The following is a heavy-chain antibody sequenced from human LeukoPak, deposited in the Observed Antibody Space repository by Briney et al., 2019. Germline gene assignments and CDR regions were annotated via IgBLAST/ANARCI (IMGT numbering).Heavy chain of an antibody. D-gene: IGHD1-1*01. V-gene: IGHV4-59*01. Sequence: PSETLSLTCAVSGGSISSYYWSWIRQPPGKGLEWIGYIYDSGSTNYNPSLKSRVTISVDTSKNQFSLKLSSVTAADTAVYYCARVGGTNYYYYGMDVWGQGTTVTVSS. CDR3: ARVGGTNYYYYGMDV. CDR2: IYDSGST. J-gene: IGHJ6*02. CDR1: GGSISSYY.